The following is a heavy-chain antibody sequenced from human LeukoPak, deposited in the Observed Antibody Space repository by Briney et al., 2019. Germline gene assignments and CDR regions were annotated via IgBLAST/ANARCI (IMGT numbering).Heavy chain of an antibody. CDR2: IKQGGSDK. D-gene: IGHD2-15*01. V-gene: IGHV3-7*01. Sequence: PGGSLRLSCAASGFTFSSYWMSWVRQAPGKGLEWVANIKQGGSDKYYVDSVKGRFTISRDNAKNSLYLQMNSLRAEDTAVYYCAREGFPIVPAAPDYWGQGTLVTVSS. CDR1: GFTFSSYW. J-gene: IGHJ4*02. CDR3: AREGFPIVPAAPDY.